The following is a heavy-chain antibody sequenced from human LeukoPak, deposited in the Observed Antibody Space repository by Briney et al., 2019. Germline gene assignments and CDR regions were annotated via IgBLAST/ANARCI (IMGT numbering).Heavy chain of an antibody. V-gene: IGHV3-21*01. Sequence: GGSLRLSCAASGFTFSSYSMNWVRQAPGKGLEWVSSISSSSSYIYYADSVKGRFTISRDNAKNSLYLQMNSLRAEDTAVYYCARSEINSGFYFRDIWGQGTMVTVSS. J-gene: IGHJ3*02. CDR2: ISSSSSYI. D-gene: IGHD6-19*01. CDR3: ARSEINSGFYFRDI. CDR1: GFTFSSYS.